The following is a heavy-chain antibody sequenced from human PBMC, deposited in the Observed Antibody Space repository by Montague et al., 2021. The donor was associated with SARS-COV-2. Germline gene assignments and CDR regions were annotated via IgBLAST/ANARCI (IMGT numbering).Heavy chain of an antibody. D-gene: IGHD3-22*01. J-gene: IGHJ4*02. Sequence: SETLSLTCTVSGGSLSNHYWSWIRKPPGKELEWLGNIIYNGNTNXNVXLLSRVSMSLDTPQNQFSLRLTSLTAADTAVYYCARSISSSGARDNWGQGILVTAS. V-gene: IGHV4-59*11. CDR1: GGSLSNHY. CDR3: ARSISSSGARDN. CDR2: IIYNGNT.